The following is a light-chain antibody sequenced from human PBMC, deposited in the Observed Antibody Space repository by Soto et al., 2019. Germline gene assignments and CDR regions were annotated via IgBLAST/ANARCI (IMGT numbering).Light chain of an antibody. CDR1: QSVSSSY. J-gene: IGKJ1*01. CDR2: AAS. Sequence: EIVLTQSPGTLSLSPGERATLSCRASQSVSSSYLAWYQQTSGQAPRLLIYAASSRATGIPDRFSGSGSGTDFTLTISRLEPEDFAVYYCQQYGSSPQTFGQGTKVEIK. V-gene: IGKV3-20*01. CDR3: QQYGSSPQT.